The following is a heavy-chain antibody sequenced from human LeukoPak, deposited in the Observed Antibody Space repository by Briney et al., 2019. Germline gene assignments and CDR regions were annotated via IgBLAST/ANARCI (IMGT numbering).Heavy chain of an antibody. V-gene: IGHV3-48*01. CDR3: ARLYCSSTSCYILSHYYYYYMDV. CDR2: ISSSSSTI. CDR1: GFTFSSYS. Sequence: GGSLRLSCAASGFTFSSYSMNWVRQAPGKGLEWVSYISSSSSTIYYADSVKGRFTISRDNAKNSLYLQMNSLRAEDTAVYYCARLYCSSTSCYILSHYYYYYMDVWGKGTTVTVSS. D-gene: IGHD2-2*02. J-gene: IGHJ6*03.